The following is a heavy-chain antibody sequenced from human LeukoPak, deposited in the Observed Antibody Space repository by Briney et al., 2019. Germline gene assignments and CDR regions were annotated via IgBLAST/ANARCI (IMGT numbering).Heavy chain of an antibody. D-gene: IGHD2-21*02. CDR2: ISNNGAKT. J-gene: IGHJ4*02. CDR1: EFTFSRYS. V-gene: IGHV3-30*03. CDR3: ARAPIVVVTATQYFDF. Sequence: HPGGSLRLSCAASEFTFSRYSMHWVRQAPGKGLEWVGVISNNGAKTYYADSVKDRFTISRDNSKNILYLQMNSLITEDTAVYYCARAPIVVVTATQYFDFWGQGTLVTVSS.